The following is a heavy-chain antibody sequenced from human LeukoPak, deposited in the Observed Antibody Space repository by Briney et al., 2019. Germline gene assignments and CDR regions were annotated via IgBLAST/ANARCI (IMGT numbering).Heavy chain of an antibody. D-gene: IGHD2-2*01. CDR1: GGTFISYA. V-gene: IGHV1-69*01. CDR3: ASVVPAARREFDY. J-gene: IGHJ4*02. Sequence: GSSVKVSCKASGGTFISYAISWVRQAPGQGLEWMGGIIPIFGTANYAQKFQGRVTITADESTSTAYMELSSLRSEDTAVYYCASVVPAARREFDYWGQGTLGTVS. CDR2: IIPIFGTA.